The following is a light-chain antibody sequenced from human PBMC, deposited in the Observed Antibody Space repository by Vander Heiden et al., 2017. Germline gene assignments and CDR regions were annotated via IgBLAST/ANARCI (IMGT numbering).Light chain of an antibody. CDR2: DTS. Sequence: EVVLTQSPATLSSSPGERATLSCRASQSVSNFLAWYQQKPGQAPRLLIYDTSNRATAIPARFSGSGSGTDFTLTISSLEPEDFAVYYCQQRSNWPLTFGGGTKVEIK. CDR3: QQRSNWPLT. CDR1: QSVSNF. J-gene: IGKJ4*01. V-gene: IGKV3-11*01.